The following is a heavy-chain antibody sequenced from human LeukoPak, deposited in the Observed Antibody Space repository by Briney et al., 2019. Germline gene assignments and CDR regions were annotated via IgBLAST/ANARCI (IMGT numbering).Heavy chain of an antibody. CDR1: GGSISSYY. V-gene: IGHV4-59*01. Sequence: SETLSLTCTVSGGSISSYYWSWIRQPPGKGLEWIGYRHYSGSFNYSPSLKSRAIISLDTSKNQFSLRLSSVTAADTAVYYCARFDYGDSAGRAGPLNFWGQGTLVTVSS. CDR2: RHYSGSF. CDR3: ARFDYGDSAGRAGPLNF. D-gene: IGHD4-17*01. J-gene: IGHJ4*02.